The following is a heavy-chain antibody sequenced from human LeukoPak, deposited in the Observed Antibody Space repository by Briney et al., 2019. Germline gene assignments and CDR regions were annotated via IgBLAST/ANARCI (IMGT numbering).Heavy chain of an antibody. CDR2: VYPRDSDT. V-gene: IGHV5-51*01. CDR1: GYSFSNYW. D-gene: IGHD1-1*01. CDR3: ARPGERSRRDWNLDQ. Sequence: GESLKISCKASGYSFSNYWIGWVRQVPGKGVEWMGIVYPRDSDTRHSPSFQGQVTISADKSISTAYLQWSSLKASDTAVYYCARPGERSRRDWNLDQWGQGTLVTVSS. J-gene: IGHJ4*02.